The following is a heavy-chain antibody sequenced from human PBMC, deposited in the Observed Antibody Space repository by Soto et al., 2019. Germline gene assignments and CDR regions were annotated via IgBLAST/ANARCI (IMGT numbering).Heavy chain of an antibody. CDR2: ISYDGTSK. J-gene: IGHJ5*02. CDR1: GFTFSAYG. D-gene: IGHD3-10*01. CDR3: AKRDGDLSWFNP. V-gene: IGHV3-30*18. Sequence: QVQLVESGGGVVQPGRSLRLSCAASGFTFSAYGMHWVRQAPGKGLEWVAFISYDGTSKYCPDSVKGRFTISRDNSKNTLYLQRNSLSTEDTAVYYCAKRDGDLSWFNPGGQGTLVTVSS.